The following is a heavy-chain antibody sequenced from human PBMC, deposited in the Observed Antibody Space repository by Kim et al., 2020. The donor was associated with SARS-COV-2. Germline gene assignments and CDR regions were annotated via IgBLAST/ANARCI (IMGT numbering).Heavy chain of an antibody. J-gene: IGHJ1*01. D-gene: IGHD2-2*02. CDR2: T. Sequence: TYYADSVKGRFTISRDNSKNTLYLQMNSLRAEDTAVYYCAKESLYGYFQHWGQGTLVTVSS. V-gene: IGHV3-23*01. CDR3: AKESLYGYFQH.